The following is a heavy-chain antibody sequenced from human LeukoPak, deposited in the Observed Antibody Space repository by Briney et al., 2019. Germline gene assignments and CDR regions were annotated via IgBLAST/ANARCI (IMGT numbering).Heavy chain of an antibody. CDR1: GGTFSSYA. V-gene: IGHV1-69*04. CDR3: AREYGSGSYTGIDY. D-gene: IGHD3-10*01. Sequence: ASVKVSCKASGGTFSSYAISWVRQAPGQGLEWMGRIIPILGIANYAQKFQGRVTITADKSTSTAYMELRSLRSDDTAVYYCAREYGSGSYTGIDYWGQGTLVTVSS. J-gene: IGHJ4*02. CDR2: IIPILGIA.